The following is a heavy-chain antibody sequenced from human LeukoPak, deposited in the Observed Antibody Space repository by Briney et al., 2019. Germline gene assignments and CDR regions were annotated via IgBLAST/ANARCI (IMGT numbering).Heavy chain of an antibody. V-gene: IGHV1-2*06. Sequence: ASVKVSCKASGYTFTGYYMHWVRQAPGQGLEWMGRTNPSSGGTNYAQKFQGRVTMTRDTSISTAYMELSRLRSDDTAVYYCARAYDSSGGGNWFDPWGQGTLVTVSP. CDR3: ARAYDSSGGGNWFDP. CDR1: GYTFTGYY. D-gene: IGHD3-22*01. J-gene: IGHJ5*02. CDR2: TNPSSGGT.